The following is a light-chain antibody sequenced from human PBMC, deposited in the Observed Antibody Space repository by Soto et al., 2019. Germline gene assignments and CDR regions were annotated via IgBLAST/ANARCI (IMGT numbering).Light chain of an antibody. J-gene: IGLJ3*02. CDR2: EVS. CDR1: SSDVGSYNY. V-gene: IGLV2-8*01. Sequence: QSALTQPASVSGSPGQSITISCTGTSSDVGSYNYVSWFQQHPGKAPKLMIYEVSKRPSGVPDRFSGSKSGNTAPLTVSGLQAEDEADYYCNSYAGSNNWVLGGGTKLTVL. CDR3: NSYAGSNNWV.